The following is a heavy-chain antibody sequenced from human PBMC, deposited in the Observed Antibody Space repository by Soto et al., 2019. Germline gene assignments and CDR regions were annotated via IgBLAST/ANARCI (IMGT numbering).Heavy chain of an antibody. CDR2: IYYTGST. J-gene: IGHJ5*02. V-gene: IGHV4-61*01. Sequence: PSGTLSLTCTFSGGSVSSGNYYWSWIRQPPGKGLEWIGFIYYTGSTSYNPSLKSRVTISMDTSKNQFSLKLTSVTAADTAVYYCASALYCSGGSCSFDPWGQGTLVTVSS. CDR1: GGSVSSGNYY. CDR3: ASALYCSGGSCSFDP. D-gene: IGHD2-15*01.